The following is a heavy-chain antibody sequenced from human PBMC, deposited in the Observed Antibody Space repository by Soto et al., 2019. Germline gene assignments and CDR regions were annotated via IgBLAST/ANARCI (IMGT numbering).Heavy chain of an antibody. Sequence: PSETLSLTCAVYGGSFSGYYWSWIRQPPGKGLEWIGEINHSGSTNYNPSLKSRVTISVDTSKNQFSLKLSSVTAADTAVYYCASFNYYGSGSYPGNYGMDVWGQGTTVTVSS. V-gene: IGHV4-34*01. D-gene: IGHD3-10*01. CDR2: INHSGST. J-gene: IGHJ6*02. CDR1: GGSFSGYY. CDR3: ASFNYYGSGSYPGNYGMDV.